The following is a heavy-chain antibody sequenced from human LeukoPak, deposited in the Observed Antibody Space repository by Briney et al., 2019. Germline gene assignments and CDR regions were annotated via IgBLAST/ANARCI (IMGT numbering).Heavy chain of an antibody. CDR2: IYYSGSN. CDR1: GGSISSYY. Sequence: SETLSLTCTVSGGSISSYYWSWIRQPPGKGLVWIGYIYYSGSNNFNPSLKSRVTISVDTSKNQFSLKLSSVTAADTAVYYCAREWPDGYTYPFYFDYWGQGTLVTVSS. V-gene: IGHV4-59*01. J-gene: IGHJ4*02. CDR3: AREWPDGYTYPFYFDY. D-gene: IGHD5-24*01.